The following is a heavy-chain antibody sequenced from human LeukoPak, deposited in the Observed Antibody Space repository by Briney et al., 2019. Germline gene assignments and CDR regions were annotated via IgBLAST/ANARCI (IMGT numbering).Heavy chain of an antibody. Sequence: PGGSLRLSCAASGFTFSSYAMSWVRQAPGKGLEWVSAISGSGGSTYYADSVKGRFTISRDNSKNTLYLQMNSLRAEDTAVYYCAKGPYYDSSGYSLRYYYMDVWGKGTTVTVSS. CDR2: ISGSGGST. V-gene: IGHV3-23*01. CDR1: GFTFSSYA. CDR3: AKGPYYDSSGYSLRYYYMDV. D-gene: IGHD3-22*01. J-gene: IGHJ6*03.